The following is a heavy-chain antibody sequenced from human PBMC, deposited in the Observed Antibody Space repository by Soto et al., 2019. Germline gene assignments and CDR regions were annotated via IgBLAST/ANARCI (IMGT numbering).Heavy chain of an antibody. J-gene: IGHJ4*02. CDR2: ISDSGGST. CDR3: AKGSGFCSGGSCYAPTDY. V-gene: IGHV3-23*01. Sequence: GGSLRLSCAASGFTFSSYAMSWVRQAPGKGLEWVSAISDSGGSTFYADSVKGRFTISRDNSKNTLYLQMNSLRAEDTAVYYCAKGSGFCSGGSCYAPTDYWGQGTLVTVSS. D-gene: IGHD2-15*01. CDR1: GFTFSSYA.